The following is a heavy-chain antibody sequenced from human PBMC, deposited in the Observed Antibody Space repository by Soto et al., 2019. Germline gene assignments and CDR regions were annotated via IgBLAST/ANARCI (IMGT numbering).Heavy chain of an antibody. CDR2: IYSGGST. CDR1: GFTVSSNY. V-gene: IGHV3-66*01. Sequence: GGSLRLSCAASGFTVSSNYMSWVRQAPGKGLEWVSVIYSGGSTYYADSVKGGFTISRDNSKKTLYFQMNSLIAEDTAGYYCASCIAGAGIQYYYYYMDVWGKGTTVTVSS. CDR3: ASCIAGAGIQYYYYYMDV. J-gene: IGHJ6*03. D-gene: IGHD6-13*01.